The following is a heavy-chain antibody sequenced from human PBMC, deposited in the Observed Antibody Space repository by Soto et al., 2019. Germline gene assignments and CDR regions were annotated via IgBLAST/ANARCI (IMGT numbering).Heavy chain of an antibody. V-gene: IGHV4-61*01. CDR1: GGSVSGGSYY. J-gene: IGHJ4*02. D-gene: IGHD4-17*01. CDR2: IYYSGST. CDR3: ARRRPDYAVDY. Sequence: QVQLQESGPGLVKPSETLSLTCTVSGGSVSGGSYYWSWIRQPPGKGLEWTGYIYYSGSTNYNPSLKSRVTISVDTSKNQFSLKLSSVTAADTAAYYCARRRPDYAVDYWGQVTLVTVSS.